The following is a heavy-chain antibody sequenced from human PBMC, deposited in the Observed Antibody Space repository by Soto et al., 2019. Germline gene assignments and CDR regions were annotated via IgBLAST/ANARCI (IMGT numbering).Heavy chain of an antibody. CDR3: ARDNTGIYQGACDV. J-gene: IGHJ3*01. V-gene: IGHV3-30*04. Sequence: QVQLVQSGGGVVQPGTSLRLSCAASGFIFSDYVMYWFRQTPGKGLEWMAVISYDGTNKHYANSVKGRFFISRDNSNNTLYLQMSSLRPEDSAISYCARDNTGIYQGACDVWGRGTLVAVSS. CDR1: GFIFSDYV. CDR2: ISYDGTNK. D-gene: IGHD2-21*01.